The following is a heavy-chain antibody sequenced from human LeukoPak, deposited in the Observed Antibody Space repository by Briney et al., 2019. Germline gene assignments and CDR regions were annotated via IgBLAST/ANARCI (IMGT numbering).Heavy chain of an antibody. V-gene: IGHV3-21*01. CDR3: ARDLGGDYDILTGYYTDDYYYYGMDV. D-gene: IGHD3-9*01. Sequence: XSLRLSCAASGFTFSSYSMNWVRQAPGKGLEWVSSISSSSSYIYYADSVKGRFTISRDNAKNSLYLQMNSLRAEDTAVYYCARDLGGDYDILTGYYTDDYYYYGMDVWGQGTTVTVSS. CDR1: GFTFSSYS. CDR2: ISSSSSYI. J-gene: IGHJ6*02.